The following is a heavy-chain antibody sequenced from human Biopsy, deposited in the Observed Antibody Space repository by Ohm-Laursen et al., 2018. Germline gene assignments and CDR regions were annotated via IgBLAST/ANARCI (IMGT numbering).Heavy chain of an antibody. CDR2: ISYNERT. CDR1: GASVKTSGYF. CDR3: GREPKTGTAEAWYFDL. D-gene: IGHD3-9*01. Sequence: TLSLTCSVSGASVKTSGYFWAWIRQRPGKGLEWIGYISYNERTHYNPSLTSRLAISFDTSNNLISLQLRSVSVADTAVYYWGREPKTGTAEAWYFDLWGRGSPVTVPS. V-gene: IGHV4-31*02. J-gene: IGHJ2*01.